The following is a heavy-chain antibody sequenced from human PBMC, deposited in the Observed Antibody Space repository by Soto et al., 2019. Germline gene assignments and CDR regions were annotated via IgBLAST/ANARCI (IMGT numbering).Heavy chain of an antibody. J-gene: IGHJ6*02. Sequence: PGGSLRLSCAASGFTLSSYWMSWVRQAPGKGLEWVANIKQDGSEKYYVDSVKGRFTISRDNAKNSLYLQMNSLRAEDTAVYYCARDPTAREGGYYYYYGMDVWGQGTTVTVSS. CDR1: GFTLSSYW. V-gene: IGHV3-7*03. CDR2: IKQDGSEK. CDR3: ARDPTAREGGYYYYYGMDV. D-gene: IGHD5-18*01.